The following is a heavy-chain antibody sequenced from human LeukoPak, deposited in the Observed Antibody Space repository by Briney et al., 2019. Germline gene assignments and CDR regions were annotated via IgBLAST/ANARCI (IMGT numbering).Heavy chain of an antibody. CDR1: GFTFSSYA. Sequence: PGGSLRLSCAASGFTFSSYAMHWVRQAPGKGLEWVAVISYNENNKYYADSVKGRFTISRDNSKNTLYLQMNSLRAEDMAVYFCAKLDYYDTHWGQGTLVTVSS. CDR3: AKLDYYDTH. D-gene: IGHD3-22*01. J-gene: IGHJ4*02. V-gene: IGHV3-30-3*02. CDR2: ISYNENNK.